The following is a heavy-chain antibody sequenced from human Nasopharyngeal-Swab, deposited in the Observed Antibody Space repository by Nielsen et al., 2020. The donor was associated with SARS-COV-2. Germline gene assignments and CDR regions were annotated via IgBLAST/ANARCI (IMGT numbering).Heavy chain of an antibody. CDR2: IYYSGNT. D-gene: IGHD3-16*01. CDR1: GGSISSYY. CDR3: ARVGGRGNGGPLNY. V-gene: IGHV4-59*08. Sequence: SETLSLTCTVSGGSISSYYWSWIRQPPGKGLEWIGYIYYSGNTNYNPSLKSRVTILIDTSKSQFSLKLSSVTAADTAVYYCARVGGRGNGGPLNYWGQGTLVTVSS. J-gene: IGHJ4*02.